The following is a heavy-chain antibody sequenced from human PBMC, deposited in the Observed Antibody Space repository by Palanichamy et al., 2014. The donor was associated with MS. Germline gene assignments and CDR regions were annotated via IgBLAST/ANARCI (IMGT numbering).Heavy chain of an antibody. CDR2: TYRASKSYN. D-gene: IGHD6-13*01. J-gene: IGHJ3*01. CDR1: GDSVSSNIVA. CDR3: ARGVYSAFDV. Sequence: QVQPKQSGPGLVKPSQTLSLTCAVSGDSVSSNIVAWNWIRQSPSRGLEWLGRTYRASKSYNEYIVSVKGRIDINSDTSKNQFSLQLNSVTPEDTAVYYCARGVYSAFDVWSHGTMVIVSS. V-gene: IGHV6-1*01.